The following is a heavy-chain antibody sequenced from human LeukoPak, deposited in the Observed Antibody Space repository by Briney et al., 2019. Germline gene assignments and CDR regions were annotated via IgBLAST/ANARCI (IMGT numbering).Heavy chain of an antibody. CDR2: ISSSGGNT. CDR1: GLTFTNHA. Sequence: GGSLRLSCAASGLTFTNHAMTWVRQAPGKGLEWVSTISSSGGNTYYADSVKGRFTISRDNSKNTLYLQMNSLRAEDTAVYYCAKDRPTWSIDYWGQGTLVTVSS. D-gene: IGHD2-15*01. V-gene: IGHV3-23*01. CDR3: AKDRPTWSIDY. J-gene: IGHJ4*02.